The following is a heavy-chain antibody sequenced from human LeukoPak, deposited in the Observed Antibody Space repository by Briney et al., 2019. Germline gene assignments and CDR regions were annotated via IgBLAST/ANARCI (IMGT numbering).Heavy chain of an antibody. CDR2: IGTAGDT. Sequence: GGSLRLSCAASGFTFSSYDMHWVRQATGKGLEWVSAIGTAGDTYYPGSVKGRFTISRENAKNSLYLQMNSLRAGDTAVYYCARAPPQGMAEYYFDYWGQGTLVTVSS. D-gene: IGHD6-13*01. V-gene: IGHV3-13*01. CDR3: ARAPPQGMAEYYFDY. CDR1: GFTFSSYD. J-gene: IGHJ4*02.